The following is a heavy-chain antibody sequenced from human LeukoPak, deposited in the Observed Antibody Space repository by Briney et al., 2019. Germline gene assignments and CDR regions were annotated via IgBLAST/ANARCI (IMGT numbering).Heavy chain of an antibody. J-gene: IGHJ6*02. CDR1: GGSISSGGYY. CDR2: IYYSGST. Sequence: SQTLSLTCTVSGGSISSGGYYWSWIRQHPGKGLEWIGYIYYSGSTYYNPSLKSRVTISVDTSKNQLSLKLSSVTAADTAVYYCASRGYYYYYGMDVWGQGTTVTVSS. CDR3: ASRGYYYYYGMDV. V-gene: IGHV4-31*03.